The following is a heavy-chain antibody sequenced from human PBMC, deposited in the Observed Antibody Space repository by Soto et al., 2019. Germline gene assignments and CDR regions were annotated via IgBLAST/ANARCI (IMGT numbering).Heavy chain of an antibody. Sequence: ETLSLTCTVSGGSISSYYWSWIRQPPGKGLEWIGYMYYGGRTNYNPSLKSRVTISVDTSKMQVSLKLSSVTAADTAVYFCSRGTPSPLIVRSSRGPWFDPWGQGTLVTVSS. CDR3: SRGTPSPLIVRSSRGPWFDP. V-gene: IGHV4-59*08. CDR2: MYYGGRT. J-gene: IGHJ5*02. CDR1: GGSISSYY. D-gene: IGHD2-15*01.